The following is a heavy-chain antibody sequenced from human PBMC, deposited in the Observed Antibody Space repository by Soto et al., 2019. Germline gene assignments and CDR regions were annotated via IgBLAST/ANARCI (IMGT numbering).Heavy chain of an antibody. J-gene: IGHJ4*02. V-gene: IGHV3-23*01. D-gene: IGHD6-6*01. CDR2: ISGSGGST. CDR1: GFTFSSYA. Sequence: EVQLLESGGGLVQPGGSLRLSCAASGFTFSSYAMSWVRQAPGKGLEWVSAISGSGGSTYYADSVKGRFTISRDNSKNTLYLQMYSLRAEDTAVYYCAKDIRASSSTRSGDYWGQGTLVTVSS. CDR3: AKDIRASSSTRSGDY.